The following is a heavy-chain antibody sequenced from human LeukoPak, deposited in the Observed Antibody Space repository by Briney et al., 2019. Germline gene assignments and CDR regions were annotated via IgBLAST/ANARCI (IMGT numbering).Heavy chain of an antibody. D-gene: IGHD4-23*01. V-gene: IGHV1-46*01. CDR2: ISPSGGST. J-gene: IGHJ2*01. CDR3: ARHPGKVTNDWYFDL. Sequence: AASVKVSCKASGYTFIAYHMHWVRQAPGQGLEWMGIISPSGGSTTYAQKFQGRVTMTRDTSITTAYMELSRLSSDDTAVYYCARHPGKVTNDWYFDLWGRGTLVTVSS. CDR1: GYTFIAYH.